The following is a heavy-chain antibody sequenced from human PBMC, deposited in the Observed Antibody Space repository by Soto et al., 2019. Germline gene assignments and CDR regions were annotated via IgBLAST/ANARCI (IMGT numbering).Heavy chain of an antibody. D-gene: IGHD6-19*01. CDR2: ISSSGTSA. J-gene: IGHJ4*02. Sequence: QVRLEESGGGLDKPGGSLRLSCAASGFTFSAVYMSWIRQAPNKGLEYISYISSSGTSANYADSVKGRFTISRDNAKNSLYLQMNSLRAEDTAVYYCARDRGAVTGQYFDYWGQGALVTVSS. CDR1: GFTFSAVY. V-gene: IGHV3-11*05. CDR3: ARDRGAVTGQYFDY.